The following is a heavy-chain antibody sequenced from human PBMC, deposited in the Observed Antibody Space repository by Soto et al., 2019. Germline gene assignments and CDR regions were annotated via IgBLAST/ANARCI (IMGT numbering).Heavy chain of an antibody. Sequence: QVQLQESGPGLVKPSGTLSLTCDVSGASISSTNWWSWVRQPPGKGLVWIGEVYDTGYTNYNPSLRGRVTFSVDTSKMQFALKLTSVTAADTAVYYCARDVGVSGFSYGLDVWGQGATVTVSS. CDR2: VYDTGYT. CDR3: ARDVGVSGFSYGLDV. V-gene: IGHV4-4*02. CDR1: GASISSTNW. J-gene: IGHJ6*02. D-gene: IGHD3-16*01.